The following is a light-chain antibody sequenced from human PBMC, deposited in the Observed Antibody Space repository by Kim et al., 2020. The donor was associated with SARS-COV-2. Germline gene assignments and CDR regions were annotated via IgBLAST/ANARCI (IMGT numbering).Light chain of an antibody. CDR3: QTWGTGIGV. V-gene: IGLV4-69*01. Sequence: SVKLTCTLGSGHSRYAIAWHQQQPEKGPRYLMKLNSDGSHSKGDGIPDRFSGSSSGAERYLTISSLQSEDEADYYCQTWGTGIGVFGGWTQLTVL. CDR2: LNSDGSH. CDR1: SGHSRYA. J-gene: IGLJ3*02.